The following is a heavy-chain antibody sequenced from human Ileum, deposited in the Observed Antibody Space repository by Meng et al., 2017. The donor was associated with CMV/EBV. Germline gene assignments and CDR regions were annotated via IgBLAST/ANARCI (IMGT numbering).Heavy chain of an antibody. J-gene: IGHJ5*01. D-gene: IGHD6-19*01. CDR3: VRRRGGGSGWTWFDS. V-gene: IGHV2-5*02. CDR1: WFSLSLSGLG. Sequence: HITLTESEPPRVKPTQTLPLTCPFSWFSLSLSGLGLGWIRQPSGKALDGLAPIYWDDEKPYSPSLKTRLTITKDTPKNQVVLTMTNMDPLDTATYYCVRRRGGGSGWTWFDSWGQGILVTVSS. CDR2: IYWDDEK.